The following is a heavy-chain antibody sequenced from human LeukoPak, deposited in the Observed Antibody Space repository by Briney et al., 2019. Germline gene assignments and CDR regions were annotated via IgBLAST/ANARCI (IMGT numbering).Heavy chain of an antibody. V-gene: IGHV3-9*01. CDR3: ARLESMVRGVRDAFDI. CDR1: GFTFDDYA. Sequence: PPGGSLRLSCAVSGFTFDDYAMHWVRQAPGKGLGWVSGINWNSGSIGYTDSVKGRFTTSRDNAKNSLYLQINSLRPEDTAVYYCARLESMVRGVRDAFDIWGQGTMVTVSS. CDR2: INWNSGSI. J-gene: IGHJ3*02. D-gene: IGHD3-10*01.